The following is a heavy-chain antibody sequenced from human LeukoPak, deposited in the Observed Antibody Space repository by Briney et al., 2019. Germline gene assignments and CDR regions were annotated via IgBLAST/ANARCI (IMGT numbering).Heavy chain of an antibody. V-gene: IGHV3-33*06. D-gene: IGHD2-15*01. CDR3: AKNGLLLGGHYFDY. J-gene: IGHJ4*02. CDR1: GFTFHYYD. CDR2: ISYDGSNK. Sequence: GMSLRLSCAASGFTFHYYDMHWVRQAPGKGLEWVALISYDGSNKYYTDSVKGRFTISRDNSKNTLYLQMNSLRAEDTAVYYCAKNGLLLGGHYFDYWGQGILVTVSS.